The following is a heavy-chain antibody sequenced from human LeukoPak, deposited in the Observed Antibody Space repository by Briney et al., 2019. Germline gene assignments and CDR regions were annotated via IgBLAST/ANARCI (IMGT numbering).Heavy chain of an antibody. J-gene: IGHJ2*01. V-gene: IGHV3-23*01. D-gene: IGHD2-2*01. Sequence: PGGSLRLSCAASGFTFSSYAMSWVRQAPGKGLEWVSAISGSGGSTYYADSVKGRLTISRDNSKNTLYLQMNSLRAEDTAVYYCARHIVVVPAATLGRYFDLWGRGTLVTVSS. CDR3: ARHIVVVPAATLGRYFDL. CDR2: ISGSGGST. CDR1: GFTFSSYA.